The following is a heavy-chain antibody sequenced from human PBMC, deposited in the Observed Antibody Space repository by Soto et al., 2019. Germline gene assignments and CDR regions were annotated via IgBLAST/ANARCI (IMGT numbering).Heavy chain of an antibody. Sequence: QVQLVESGGGVVQPGRSLRLSCAASGFTFSSYGMQWVRQAPGKGLEWVAVISYDGSNKYYADSVKGRFTISRDNSKNTLYLQMNSLRAEDTAVYYCAKDKRAVVVTAPFDYWGQGTLVTVSS. CDR3: AKDKRAVVVTAPFDY. V-gene: IGHV3-30*18. CDR1: GFTFSSYG. CDR2: ISYDGSNK. J-gene: IGHJ4*02. D-gene: IGHD2-21*02.